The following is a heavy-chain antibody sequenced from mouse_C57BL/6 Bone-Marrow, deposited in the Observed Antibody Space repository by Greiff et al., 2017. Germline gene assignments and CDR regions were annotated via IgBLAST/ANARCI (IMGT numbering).Heavy chain of an antibody. CDR2: IDPSDSET. J-gene: IGHJ4*01. CDR3: ARNYFLYAMDY. D-gene: IGHD1-1*01. Sequence: QVQLQQPGAELVRPGSSVKLSCKASGYTFTSYWMHWVKQRPIQGLEWIGNIDPSDSETHYNQKFKDKATLTVDKSSSTAYMQLSSLTSEDSAVYYCARNYFLYAMDYWGQGTSVTVSS. CDR1: GYTFTSYW. V-gene: IGHV1-52*01.